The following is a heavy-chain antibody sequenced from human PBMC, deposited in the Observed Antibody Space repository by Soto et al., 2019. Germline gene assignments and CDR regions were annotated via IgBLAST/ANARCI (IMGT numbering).Heavy chain of an antibody. Sequence: ASVKVSCKASGYTFTGYYMHWVRQAPGQGLEWMGWINPNSGGTNYAQKFQGWVTMTRDTSISTAYMELSRLRSDDTAVYYCARKKSDSSSWNWYFDLWGRGTLVTVSS. CDR1: GYTFTGYY. CDR2: INPNSGGT. D-gene: IGHD6-13*01. V-gene: IGHV1-2*04. J-gene: IGHJ2*01. CDR3: ARKKSDSSSWNWYFDL.